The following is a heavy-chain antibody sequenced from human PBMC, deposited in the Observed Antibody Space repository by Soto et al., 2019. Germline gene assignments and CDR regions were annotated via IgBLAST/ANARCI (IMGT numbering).Heavy chain of an antibody. J-gene: IGHJ4*02. Sequence: GGSLRLSCAASGFTFSSYAMSWVRQAPGKGLEWVSAISGSGGSTYYADSVKGRFTISRDNSKNTLYLQMNSLRAEDTAVYYCAKDNLKDIVVVVAAIRSPSPDYWGQGTLVTVSS. CDR2: ISGSGGST. V-gene: IGHV3-23*01. CDR1: GFTFSSYA. D-gene: IGHD2-15*01. CDR3: AKDNLKDIVVVVAAIRSPSPDY.